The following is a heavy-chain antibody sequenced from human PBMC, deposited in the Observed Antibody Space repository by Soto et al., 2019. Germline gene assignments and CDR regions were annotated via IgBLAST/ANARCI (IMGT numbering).Heavy chain of an antibody. CDR1: GGCISSGDDY. Sequence: PXESLALTFTVCGGCISSGDDYWSWIRQPPGKGLEWIGYIYYSGSTYYNPSLKSRVTISVDTSKNQFSLKLSSVTAADTAVYYCARAGYYDSSGPLGWGQGTLVTVSS. CDR2: IYYSGST. CDR3: ARAGYYDSSGPLG. J-gene: IGHJ4*02. V-gene: IGHV4-30-4*01. D-gene: IGHD3-22*01.